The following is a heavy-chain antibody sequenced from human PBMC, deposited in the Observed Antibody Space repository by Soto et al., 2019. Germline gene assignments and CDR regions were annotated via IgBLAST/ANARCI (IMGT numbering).Heavy chain of an antibody. CDR2: ISYDGSNK. V-gene: IGHV3-30*18. CDR1: GFTFSSYG. J-gene: IGHJ3*02. Sequence: QVQLVESGGGVVQPGRSLRLSCAASGFTFSSYGMHWVRQAPGKGLEWVAVISYDGSNKYYADSVKGRFTISRDNSKNTLYLQMNSLRAKDTAVYYCGKEIGIAVARYAFDIWGQGTMVTVSS. D-gene: IGHD6-19*01. CDR3: GKEIGIAVARYAFDI.